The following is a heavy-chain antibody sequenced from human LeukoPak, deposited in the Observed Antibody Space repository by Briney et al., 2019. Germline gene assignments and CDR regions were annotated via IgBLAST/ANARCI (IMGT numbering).Heavy chain of an antibody. D-gene: IGHD2-15*01. CDR1: GCTISSHH. J-gene: IGHJ6*03. Sequence: PSETLSLTCTVSGCTISSHHWLWIRQPPGQGLEGFGYIYYSGSTNYAPSLKSRVTISVDTSKNQFSLKLSSVTAADTAVYYCARGSHYYYYYMDVWGKGTTVTVSS. CDR2: IYYSGST. CDR3: ARGSHYYYYYMDV. V-gene: IGHV4-59*11.